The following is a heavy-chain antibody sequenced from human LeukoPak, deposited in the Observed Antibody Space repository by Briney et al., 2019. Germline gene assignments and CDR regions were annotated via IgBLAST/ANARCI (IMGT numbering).Heavy chain of an antibody. D-gene: IGHD5-24*01. Sequence: GGSLRLSCAASGFTFSSYGMHWVRQAPGKGLEWVAFIRYDGSNKYYADSVKGRFTISRDNSKNTLYLQMNSLRAEDTAVYYCAKVDGYNRGGFDYWGQGTLVTVSS. J-gene: IGHJ4*02. CDR3: AKVDGYNRGGFDY. CDR1: GFTFSSYG. V-gene: IGHV3-30*02. CDR2: IRYDGSNK.